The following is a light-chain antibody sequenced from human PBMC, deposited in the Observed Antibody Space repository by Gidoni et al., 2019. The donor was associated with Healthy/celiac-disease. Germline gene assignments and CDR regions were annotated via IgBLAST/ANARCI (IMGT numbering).Light chain of an antibody. CDR2: DVS. CDR3: SSYTSSSTVV. CDR1: SSDVGGYNY. J-gene: IGLJ2*01. Sequence: QSALTQPASVSGSPGQSITIYCTGTSSDVGGYNYVSWYQQQPVKAPKLMIYDVSNRPSGVSNRFSGSKSGNTASLTISGLQADDEADYYCSSYTSSSTVVFGGGTKLTVL. V-gene: IGLV2-14*03.